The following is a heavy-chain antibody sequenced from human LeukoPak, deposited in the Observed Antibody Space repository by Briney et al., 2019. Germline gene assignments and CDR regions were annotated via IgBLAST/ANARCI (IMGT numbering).Heavy chain of an antibody. D-gene: IGHD5-18*01. CDR3: ARDQSGYSYGYMWCDP. V-gene: IGHV1-18*01. CDR1: GYTFTSYG. Sequence: ASVKVSCTASGYTFTSYGISWVRQAPGQGLEWMGWISAYNGNTNYAQTLKGRVTMTTDTSTSTAYMELRSLRSDDTAVYYCARDQSGYSYGYMWCDPWGQGTLVTVSS. CDR2: ISAYNGNT. J-gene: IGHJ5*02.